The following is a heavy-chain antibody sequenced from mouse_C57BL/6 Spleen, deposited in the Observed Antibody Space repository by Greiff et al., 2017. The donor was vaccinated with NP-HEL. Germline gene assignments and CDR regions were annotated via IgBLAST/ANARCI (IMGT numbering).Heavy chain of an antibody. CDR3: ARVRGSNFDY. CDR1: GYTFTSYW. V-gene: IGHV1-53*01. J-gene: IGHJ2*01. CDR2: INPSNGGT. D-gene: IGHD1-1*01. Sequence: VQRVESGTELVKPGASVKLSCKASGYTFTSYWMHWVKQRPGQGLEWIGNINPSNGGTNYNEKFKSKATLTVDKSSSTAYMQLSSLTSEDSAVYYCARVRGSNFDYWGQGTTLTVSS.